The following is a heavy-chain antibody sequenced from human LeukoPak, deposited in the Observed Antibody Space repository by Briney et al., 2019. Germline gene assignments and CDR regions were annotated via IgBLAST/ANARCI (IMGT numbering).Heavy chain of an antibody. V-gene: IGHV4-59*01. D-gene: IGHD3-3*01. Sequence: SETLSLTCTVSGGSISSYYWSWIRQPPGKGLEWIGYIYYSGSTNYNPSLKSRVTISVDTSKNQFSLKLSSVTAADTAVYYCAGGVVKTSSYSGMAFWAQGTTVPVSS. CDR1: GGSISSYY. J-gene: IGHJ6*02. CDR2: IYYSGST. CDR3: AGGVVKTSSYSGMAF.